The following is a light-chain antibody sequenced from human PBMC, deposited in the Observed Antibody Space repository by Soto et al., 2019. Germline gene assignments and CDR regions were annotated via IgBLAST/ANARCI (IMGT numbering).Light chain of an antibody. J-gene: IGKJ5*01. CDR3: QQRRNWPLRYT. CDR2: DAS. CDR1: PSVTNF. Sequence: IVFTKGPVTLALSPGERATLSCRASPSVTNFLAWYQQKPGQAPRLLIYDASNRATGIPARFIGSGSGRDFTLTISSLEPEDFAVYYCQQRRNWPLRYTFGQGTRLEIK. V-gene: IGKV3-11*02.